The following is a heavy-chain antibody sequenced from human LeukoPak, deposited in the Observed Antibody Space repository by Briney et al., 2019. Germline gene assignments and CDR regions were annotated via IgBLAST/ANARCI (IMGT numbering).Heavy chain of an antibody. CDR1: GGSISSSSYY. J-gene: IGHJ6*03. V-gene: IGHV4-39*01. CDR3: ARRKVAYSYYYYYMDV. Sequence: SETLSLTXTVSGGSISSSSYYWGWIRQPPGKGLEWIGSIYYSGSTYYNPSLKRRVTISVDTSKNQFSLKLSSVTAADTAVYYCARRKVAYSYYYYYMDVWGKGTPVTVSS. D-gene: IGHD3-16*01. CDR2: IYYSGST.